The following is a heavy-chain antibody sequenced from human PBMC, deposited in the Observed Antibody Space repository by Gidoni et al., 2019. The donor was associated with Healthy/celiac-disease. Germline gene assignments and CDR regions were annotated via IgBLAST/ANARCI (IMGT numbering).Heavy chain of an antibody. J-gene: IGHJ4*02. Sequence: QVQLVQSGAEVKKPGASVKVACTASGYTFTSYGISWVRQATVQGLEWMGWISAYNGNTNDAQKLQGRVTMTTDTSTSTAYMELRSLRSDDTAVYYCARDPQTYYDFWSGYYLGPRPRTFDYLGQGTLVTVSS. CDR1: GYTFTSYG. V-gene: IGHV1-18*01. CDR2: ISAYNGNT. CDR3: ARDPQTYYDFWSGYYLGPRPRTFDY. D-gene: IGHD3-3*01.